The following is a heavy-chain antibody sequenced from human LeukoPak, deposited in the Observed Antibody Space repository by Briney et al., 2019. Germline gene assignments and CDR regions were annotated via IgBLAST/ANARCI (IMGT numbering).Heavy chain of an antibody. CDR1: GFTFSSYW. Sequence: GGSLRLSCAASGFTFSSYWMSWVRQAPGKGLEWVANIKQDGSEKYHVDSVKGRFTISRDNAKNSLYLQMNSLRAEDTAVYYCARASYSYGYSFDYWGQGTLVTVSS. V-gene: IGHV3-7*03. CDR2: IKQDGSEK. J-gene: IGHJ4*02. CDR3: ARASYSYGYSFDY. D-gene: IGHD5-18*01.